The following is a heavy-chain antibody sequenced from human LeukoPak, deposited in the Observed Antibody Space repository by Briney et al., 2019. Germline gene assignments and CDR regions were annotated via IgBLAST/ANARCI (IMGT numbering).Heavy chain of an antibody. CDR1: GYSISSGYY. CDR3: ARGLRYYDSSGYFDY. V-gene: IGHV4-38-2*02. Sequence: SETLSLTCTVSGYSISSGYYWGWIRQPPGKGLEWIGSIYHSGSTYYNPSLKSRVTISVDTSKNQFSLKLSSVTAADTAVYYCARGLRYYDSSGYFDYWGQGTLVTVSS. J-gene: IGHJ4*02. CDR2: IYHSGST. D-gene: IGHD3-22*01.